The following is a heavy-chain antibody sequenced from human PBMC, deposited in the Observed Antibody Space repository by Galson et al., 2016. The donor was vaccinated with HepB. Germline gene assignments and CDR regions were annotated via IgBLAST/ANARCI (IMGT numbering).Heavy chain of an antibody. CDR3: AREYSRRSGLDL. J-gene: IGHJ4*02. Sequence: SLRLSCAASEFAVSDNYMAWVRQAPGQGLEWVACISSVSTHTYYEDSLRGRFTISRGNAQSSLYLQINSLRAEDTAVYYCAREYSRRSGLDLWGQGTLVIVSS. CDR1: EFAVSDNY. CDR2: ISSVSTHT. V-gene: IGHV3-11*06. D-gene: IGHD3-3*01.